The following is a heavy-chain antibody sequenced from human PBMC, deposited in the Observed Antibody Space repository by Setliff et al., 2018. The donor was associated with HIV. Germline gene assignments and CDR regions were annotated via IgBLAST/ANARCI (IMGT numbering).Heavy chain of an antibody. CDR2: LNPSEGTT. CDR1: GYTFTTYY. Sequence: ASVKVSCKASGYTFTTYYIHWVRQAPGQGLEWMGILNPSEGTTSFAQKFQGRVTMTRDTSTSTVYMDLSSLRADDTVVYYCVRGYRSAWNSWFDAWGQGTRVTVSS. D-gene: IGHD6-19*01. V-gene: IGHV1-46*01. CDR3: VRGYRSAWNSWFDA. J-gene: IGHJ5*02.